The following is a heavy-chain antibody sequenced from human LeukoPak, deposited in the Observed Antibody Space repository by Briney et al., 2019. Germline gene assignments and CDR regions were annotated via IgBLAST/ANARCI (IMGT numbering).Heavy chain of an antibody. CDR3: ARDWGYSYGYVYFDY. D-gene: IGHD5-18*01. J-gene: IGHJ4*02. CDR2: IGTAGDT. Sequence: GGSLRLSCAASGFTFSSYDMHWVRQATGKGLEWVSAIGTAGDTYYPGSVKGRFTISRENAKNSLYLQMNSLRAGDTAVYYCARDWGYSYGYVYFDYWGQGTLVTVSS. V-gene: IGHV3-13*01. CDR1: GFTFSSYD.